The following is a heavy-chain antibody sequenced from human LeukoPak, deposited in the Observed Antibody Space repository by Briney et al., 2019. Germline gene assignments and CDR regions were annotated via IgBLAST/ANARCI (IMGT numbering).Heavy chain of an antibody. CDR1: GFTFSSYA. J-gene: IGHJ4*02. Sequence: GGSLRLSWAASGFTFSSYAMSWVRQAPGKGLEWVSAISGSGGSTYYADSVKGRFTISRDNSKNTLYLQMNSLRAEDTAIYYCAREDDWNYEDHWGQGTLVTVSS. CDR3: AREDDWNYEDH. D-gene: IGHD1-7*01. CDR2: ISGSGGST. V-gene: IGHV3-23*01.